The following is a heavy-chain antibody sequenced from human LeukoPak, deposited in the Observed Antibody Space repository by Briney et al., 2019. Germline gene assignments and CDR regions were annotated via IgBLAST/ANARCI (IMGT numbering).Heavy chain of an antibody. J-gene: IGHJ4*02. CDR2: IYYSGST. CDR3: ARSQNYYGSGDY. V-gene: IGHV4-59*01. Sequence: SETLSLTCTVSGGSISSYYWSWIRQPPGKGLEWIGYIYYSGSTNYNPSLKSRVTISVDTSKNQFSLKLSSVTAADTAVYYCARSQNYYGSGDYWSQGTLVTVSS. D-gene: IGHD3-10*01. CDR1: GGSISSYY.